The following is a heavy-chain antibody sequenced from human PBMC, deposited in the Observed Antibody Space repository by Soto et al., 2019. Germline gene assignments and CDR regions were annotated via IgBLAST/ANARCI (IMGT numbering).Heavy chain of an antibody. D-gene: IGHD3-3*01. V-gene: IGHV3-30*18. CDR1: GFTFSSYG. Sequence: HPGGSLRLSCAASGFTFSSYGMHWVRQAPGKGLEWVAVISYDGSNKYYADSVKGRFTISRDNSKNTLYLQMYSLRAEDTAVYYCAKGGKTYYDFWSGYYTPFGWFDPWGQGTLVTVSS. CDR2: ISYDGSNK. CDR3: AKGGKTYYDFWSGYYTPFGWFDP. J-gene: IGHJ5*02.